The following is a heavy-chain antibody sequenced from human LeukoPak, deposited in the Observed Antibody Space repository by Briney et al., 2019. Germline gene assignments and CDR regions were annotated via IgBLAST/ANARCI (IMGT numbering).Heavy chain of an antibody. CDR2: IWYDGSNK. J-gene: IGHJ4*02. Sequence: GGSLILSCAASGFMFNNYGMHWVRQAPGKGLEWVAVIWYDGSNKYYADSAKGRFTISRDNPKSTLYLQMNSLRAEDTAVYYCARDLAITMIRGVIIKGSPFDSWGQGTLVTVSS. D-gene: IGHD3-10*01. CDR1: GFMFNNYG. V-gene: IGHV3-33*01. CDR3: ARDLAITMIRGVIIKGSPFDS.